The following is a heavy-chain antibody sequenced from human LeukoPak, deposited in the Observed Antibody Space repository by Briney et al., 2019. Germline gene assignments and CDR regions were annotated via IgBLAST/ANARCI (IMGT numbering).Heavy chain of an antibody. V-gene: IGHV3-30*18. CDR1: GFTFSSYG. CDR3: AKVNTPYTGIVGAEPFDY. CDR2: ISYDGSNK. D-gene: IGHD1-26*01. J-gene: IGHJ4*02. Sequence: PGRSLRLSCAASGFTFSSYGMHRVRQAPGKGLEWVAVISYDGSNKYYADSVKGRFTISRDNSKNTLYLQMNSLRAEDTAVYYCAKVNTPYTGIVGAEPFDYWGQGTLVTVSS.